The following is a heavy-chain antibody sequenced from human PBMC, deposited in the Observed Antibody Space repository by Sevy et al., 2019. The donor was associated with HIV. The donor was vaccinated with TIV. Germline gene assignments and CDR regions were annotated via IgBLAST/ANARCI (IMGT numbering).Heavy chain of an antibody. J-gene: IGHJ6*02. V-gene: IGHV3-15*01. CDR1: GFTFSNAW. CDR2: IKSKTDGGTT. D-gene: IGHD3-3*01. CDR3: TTNFYYDPIEGYGMDV. Sequence: GGSLRLSCAASGFTFSNAWMSWVRQAPGKGLEWVGRIKSKTDGGTTDYAAPVKGRFTISRDDSKNTLYLQMNSLKTEDTAVYYCTTNFYYDPIEGYGMDVWGQGTTVTVSS.